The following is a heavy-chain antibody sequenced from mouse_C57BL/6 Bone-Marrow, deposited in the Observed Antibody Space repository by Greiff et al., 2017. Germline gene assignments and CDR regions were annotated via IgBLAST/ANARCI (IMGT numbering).Heavy chain of an antibody. CDR3: ARSYYFGSSYVGFAY. D-gene: IGHD1-1*01. CDR2: IHPNSGST. V-gene: IGHV1-64*01. CDR1: GYTFTSYW. J-gene: IGHJ3*01. Sequence: VQLQQPGAELVKPGASVKLSCKASGYTFTSYWMHWVKQRPGQGLEWIGMIHPNSGSTNYNEKFKSKATLTVDKSSSTAYMQLSSLTSEDSAVYYCARSYYFGSSYVGFAYWGQGTLVTVSA.